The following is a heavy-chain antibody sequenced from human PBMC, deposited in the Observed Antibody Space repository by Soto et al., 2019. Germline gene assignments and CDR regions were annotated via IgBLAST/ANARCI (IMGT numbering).Heavy chain of an antibody. CDR3: ARSWAVAGSYDY. D-gene: IGHD6-19*01. Sequence: EVQLVESGGGLVQPGGSLRLSCAASGFTVSSNYVNWVRQAPGKGLEWVSIIYSGDSTYYADSVKGRFTISRDNSKNTLYLQMNSLRAEDTAVYYCARSWAVAGSYDYWGQGTLVTVSS. V-gene: IGHV3-66*01. J-gene: IGHJ4*02. CDR1: GFTVSSNY. CDR2: IYSGDST.